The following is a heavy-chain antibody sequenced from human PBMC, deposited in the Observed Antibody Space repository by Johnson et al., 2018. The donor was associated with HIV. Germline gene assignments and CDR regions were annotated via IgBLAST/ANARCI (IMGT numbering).Heavy chain of an antibody. D-gene: IGHD6-6*01. CDR2: IKQDGSAK. CDR3: ARTYSTSSEDAFDV. CDR1: GFTFSSFW. Sequence: VQLVESGGGLVQPGGSLRLSCAASGFTFSSFWMTWVRQAPGKGLEWVANIKQDGSAKFYVDSVMGRFTISRDNAKNSLYLQMNSLGAEDTAVYYCARTYSTSSEDAFDVWGQGTMVTVSS. V-gene: IGHV3-7*05. J-gene: IGHJ3*01.